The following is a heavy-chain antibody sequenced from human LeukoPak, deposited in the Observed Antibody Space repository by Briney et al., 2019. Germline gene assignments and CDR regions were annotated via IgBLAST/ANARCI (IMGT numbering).Heavy chain of an antibody. J-gene: IGHJ4*02. CDR2: ISYDGSNK. CDR3: ARVVSVALFDY. V-gene: IGHV3-30-3*01. D-gene: IGHD6-19*01. CDR1: GFTFSSYA. Sequence: PGRSLRLSCAASGFTFSSYAMHWVRQAPGKGLEWVAVISYDGSNKYYADSVKGRFTISRDNSKNTLYLQMNSLRAEDTAVYYCARVVSVALFDYWGQGTLVTVSS.